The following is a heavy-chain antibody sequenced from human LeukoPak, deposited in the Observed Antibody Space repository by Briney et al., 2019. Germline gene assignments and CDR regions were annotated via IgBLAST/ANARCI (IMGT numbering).Heavy chain of an antibody. CDR1: GFTFSTYS. CDR2: ISSSSSHI. J-gene: IGHJ6*02. Sequence: PGGSLRLSCAASGFTFSTYSMNWVRQAPGKGLEWVSSISSSSSHIYFADSLKGRFTISRDNDKKLLYLQMNSLRAEDTAVYYCATAAYNYYYYGMDVWGQGTTVTVSS. V-gene: IGHV3-21*01. D-gene: IGHD5-24*01. CDR3: ATAAYNYYYYGMDV.